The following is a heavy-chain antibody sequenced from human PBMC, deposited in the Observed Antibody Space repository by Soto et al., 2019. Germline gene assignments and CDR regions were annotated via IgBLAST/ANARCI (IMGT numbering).Heavy chain of an antibody. CDR3: ARGPKDYGALYFDL. CDR1: RFTFSSYI. J-gene: IGHJ2*01. Sequence: CGSLRLSCAASRFTFSSYIMTWVRKAQGKGLEWVSSISSSSSYIYYADSVKGRFTISRDNAKNSLYLQMNSLRAEDTAVYYCARGPKDYGALYFDLWGRGTLVTVSS. D-gene: IGHD4-17*01. V-gene: IGHV3-21*01. CDR2: ISSSSSYI.